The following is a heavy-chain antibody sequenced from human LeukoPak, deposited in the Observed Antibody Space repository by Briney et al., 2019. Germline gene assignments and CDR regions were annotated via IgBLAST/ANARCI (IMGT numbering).Heavy chain of an antibody. J-gene: IGHJ5*02. D-gene: IGHD4-17*01. CDR2: IWYDGTNK. Sequence: GGSLRLSCAASGFAFSSFGMHWVRQAPGKGLEWVAVIWYDGTNKYYADSVKGRYTISRDNSKNTLYLQMNSLRAEDTAVYYCARATVTRWFDPWGQGTLVTVSS. CDR3: ARATVTRWFDP. V-gene: IGHV3-33*01. CDR1: GFAFSSFG.